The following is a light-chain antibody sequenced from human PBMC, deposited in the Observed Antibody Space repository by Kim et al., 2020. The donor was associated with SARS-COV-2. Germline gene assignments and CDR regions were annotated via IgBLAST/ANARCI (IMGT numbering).Light chain of an antibody. CDR2: EVN. CDR1: SRDVGTSSR. J-gene: IGLJ1*01. V-gene: IGLV2-18*02. Sequence: QSVTISSTGTSRDVGTSSRVSWYQQPPGTAPKLMIYEVNDRPSGVPDRFSGSKSGNTASLTISGLQPEDEADYYCSSYTSSNTYDFGTGTKVTVL. CDR3: SSYTSSNTYD.